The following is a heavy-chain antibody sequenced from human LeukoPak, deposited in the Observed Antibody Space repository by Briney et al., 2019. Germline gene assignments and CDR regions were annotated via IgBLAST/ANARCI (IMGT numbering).Heavy chain of an antibody. V-gene: IGHV3-30-3*01. CDR1: GFTFSSYA. D-gene: IGHD3-22*01. J-gene: IGHJ4*02. CDR3: ARDSYYYDSSGYYYYGAYDY. CDR2: ISYDGSNK. Sequence: GGSLRLSCAASGFTFSSYAMHWVRQAPGKGLEWVAVISYDGSNKYYADSVKGRFTISRDNSKNTLYLQMNSLRAEDTAAYYCARDSYYYDSSGYYYYGAYDYWGQGTLVTVSS.